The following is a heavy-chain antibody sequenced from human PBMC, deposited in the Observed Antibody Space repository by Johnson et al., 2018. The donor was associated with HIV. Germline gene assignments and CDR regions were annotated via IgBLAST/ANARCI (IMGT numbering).Heavy chain of an antibody. CDR1: GITVNTNY. CDR2: FYSGGST. J-gene: IGHJ3*02. CDR3: ARDLVVGDHSTPLTHAFDI. D-gene: IGHD1-26*01. V-gene: IGHV3-66*01. Sequence: EVQLVESGGGLVQSGESLRLSCAASGITVNTNYMSWVRRAPGKGLEWVSVFYSGGSTYYADSVKGRFTLSRDNSKNTLYLQMNSLRAEDTAVYYCARDLVVGDHSTPLTHAFDIWGQGTMVTVSS.